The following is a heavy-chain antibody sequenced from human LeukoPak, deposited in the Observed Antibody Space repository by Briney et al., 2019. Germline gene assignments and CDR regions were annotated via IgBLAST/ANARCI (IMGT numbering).Heavy chain of an antibody. V-gene: IGHV1-8*01. D-gene: IGHD7-27*01. CDR2: MTPNSGFS. CDR3: VTNWGSRYYSDMDV. CDR1: VYTFTSYD. Sequence: GASVKVSCKASVYTFTSYDINWVRQAAGQGLEWMGWMTPNSGFSGYAHKFRGRVTMTGNTSISTAYMELSSLRSEDTAIYYCVTNWGSRYYSDMDVWGQGTTVTVSS. J-gene: IGHJ6*02.